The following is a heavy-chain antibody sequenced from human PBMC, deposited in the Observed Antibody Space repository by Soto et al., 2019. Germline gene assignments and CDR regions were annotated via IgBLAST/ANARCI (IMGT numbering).Heavy chain of an antibody. CDR2: FDPEDGET. D-gene: IGHD4-4*01. CDR3: APTMTTRMGLSF. CDR1: GYTLTELS. Sequence: AAVKVSCKVSGYTLTELSMHWVRQAPGKGLEWMGGFDPEDGETIYAQKFQGRVTMTEDTSTDTAYMELSSLRSEDTAVYYCAPTMTTRMGLSFWGQGTLVTVYS. V-gene: IGHV1-24*01. J-gene: IGHJ4*02.